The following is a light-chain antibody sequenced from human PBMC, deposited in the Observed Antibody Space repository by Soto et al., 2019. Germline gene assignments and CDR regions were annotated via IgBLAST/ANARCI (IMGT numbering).Light chain of an antibody. CDR3: SSYTSSSTRV. J-gene: IGLJ1*01. CDR2: EVS. CDR1: SSDVGGYNY. Sequence: QYVLTQPASVSLSPGQTITISCTGTSSDVGGYNYLSWYQQHPGKAPKLMIYEVSNRPSGVSNRFSGSKSGNTASLTISGLQAEDEADYYCSSYTSSSTRVFGTGTKVTVL. V-gene: IGLV2-14*01.